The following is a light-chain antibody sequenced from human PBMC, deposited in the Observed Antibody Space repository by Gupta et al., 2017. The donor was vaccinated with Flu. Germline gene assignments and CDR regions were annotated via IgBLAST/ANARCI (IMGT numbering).Light chain of an antibody. CDR2: VGS. J-gene: IGKJ5*01. Sequence: DIQMTQSPSSVSASVGDRVTITCRASQDITHWLAWYQQKPGKAPKLLIHVGSRLQSGVPSRFSGSGSGAEFTLTISSLQPEDIAIYYCQQSNSFPLTFGQGTRMDIK. V-gene: IGKV1-12*01. CDR1: QDITHW. CDR3: QQSNSFPLT.